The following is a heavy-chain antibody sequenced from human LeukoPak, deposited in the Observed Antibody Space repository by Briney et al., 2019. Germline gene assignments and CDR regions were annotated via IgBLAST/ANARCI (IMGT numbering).Heavy chain of an antibody. D-gene: IGHD4/OR15-4a*01. CDR3: AREGRALYGANYATSSYYFDY. CDR1: GYTFTSYY. J-gene: IGHJ4*02. Sequence: ASVKVSCKASGYTFTSYYMHWVRQAPGQGLEWMGIINPSGGSTSYAQKFQGRVTMTRDMSTSTDYMELSSLRSEDTAVYYCAREGRALYGANYATSSYYFDYWGQGTLVTVSS. CDR2: INPSGGST. V-gene: IGHV1-46*01.